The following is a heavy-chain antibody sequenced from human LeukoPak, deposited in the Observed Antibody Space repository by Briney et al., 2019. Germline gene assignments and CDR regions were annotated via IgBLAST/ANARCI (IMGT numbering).Heavy chain of an antibody. CDR2: IYPGDDDT. D-gene: IGHD1-14*01. J-gene: IGHJ3*02. Sequence: GESLKISCKGSGXTFTNDWIAWVRQMPGKGLEWIGIIYPGDDDTRYGPSMQGQVIISADTSINTAYLHLNSLKASDTAIYYCAKTDSAEGTFEIWGQGTMVTVSS. CDR3: AKTDSAEGTFEI. CDR1: GXTFTNDW. V-gene: IGHV5-51*01.